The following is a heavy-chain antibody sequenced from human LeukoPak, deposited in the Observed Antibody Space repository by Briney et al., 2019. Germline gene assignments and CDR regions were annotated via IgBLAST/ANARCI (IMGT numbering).Heavy chain of an antibody. CDR2: ISAGGGST. J-gene: IGHJ5*02. CDR3: AKSPRSAADNWFEP. CDR1: GFTLSTYA. D-gene: IGHD6-13*01. Sequence: PGGSLRLSCAASGFTLSTYAMNWVRQAPGKGLEWVSGISAGGGSTYYADSVKGGFTISRDNSKNTLYLQMNSLTVEDTAVYYCAKSPRSAADNWFEPWGQGTLVTVSS. V-gene: IGHV3-23*01.